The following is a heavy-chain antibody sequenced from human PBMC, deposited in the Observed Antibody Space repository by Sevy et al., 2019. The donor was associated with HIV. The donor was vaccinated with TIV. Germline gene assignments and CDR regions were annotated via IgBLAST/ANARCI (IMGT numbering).Heavy chain of an antibody. CDR1: GFTFSSYS. D-gene: IGHD2-15*01. J-gene: IGHJ4*02. CDR3: ASVSICSGGSCYSHFDY. V-gene: IGHV3-48*02. CDR2: ISSSSSTI. Sequence: GGSLRLSCAASGFTFSSYSMNWVRQAPGKGLEWVAYISSSSSTIYYADSVKGRFTISRDNAKNPMYLQMNSLRDEDTAVYYCASVSICSGGSCYSHFDYWGQGTLVTVSS.